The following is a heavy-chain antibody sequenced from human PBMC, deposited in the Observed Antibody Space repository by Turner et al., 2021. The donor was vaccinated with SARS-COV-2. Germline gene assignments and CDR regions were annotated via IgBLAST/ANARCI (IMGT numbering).Heavy chain of an antibody. CDR1: AGSISSSSYY. V-gene: IGHV4-39*01. CDR3: ARLMDTAMDYYGMDV. CDR2: IYYSGIT. D-gene: IGHD5-18*01. Sequence: LHLHESGAGLVLPSATLSPAWSVSAGSISSSSYYWGWIRQPPGKGLEWIGSIYYSGITYYNPSLKSRVTISVDTSKNQFSLKLSSVTAADTAVYYCARLMDTAMDYYGMDVWGQGTTVTVSS. J-gene: IGHJ6*02.